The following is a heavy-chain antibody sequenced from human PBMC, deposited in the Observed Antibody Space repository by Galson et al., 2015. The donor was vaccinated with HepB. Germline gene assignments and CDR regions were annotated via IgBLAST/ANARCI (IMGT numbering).Heavy chain of an antibody. CDR3: ARYSWAYDSSGYSAY. Sequence: SLRLSCAASGFTFSSYGMHWVRQAPGKGLEWVAVIWYDGSNKYYADSVKGRFTISRDNSKNALYLQMNSLRAEDTAVYYCARYSWAYDSSGYSAYWGQGTLVTVSS. V-gene: IGHV3-33*01. D-gene: IGHD3-22*01. J-gene: IGHJ4*02. CDR1: GFTFSSYG. CDR2: IWYDGSNK.